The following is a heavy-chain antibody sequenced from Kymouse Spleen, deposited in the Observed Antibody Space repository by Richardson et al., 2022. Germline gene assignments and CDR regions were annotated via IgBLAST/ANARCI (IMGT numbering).Heavy chain of an antibody. CDR3: AKDLYGSVYGMDV. D-gene: IGHD3-10*01. Sequence: EVQLVESGGGLVQPGRSLRLSCAASGFTFDDYAMHWVRQAPGKGLEWVSGISWNSGSIGYADSVKGRFTISRDNAKNSLYLQMNSLRAEDTALYYCAKDLYGSVYGMDVWGQGTTVTVSS. J-gene: IGHJ6*02. CDR1: GFTFDDYA. CDR2: ISWNSGSI. V-gene: IGHV3-9*01.